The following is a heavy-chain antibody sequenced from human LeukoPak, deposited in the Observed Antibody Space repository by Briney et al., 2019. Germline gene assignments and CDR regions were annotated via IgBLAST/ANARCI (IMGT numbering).Heavy chain of an antibody. D-gene: IGHD6-13*01. CDR1: GGSFSGYY. CDR3: ARGSGRSGVAAAGYVDY. V-gene: IGHV4-34*01. Sequence: SETLSLTCAVYGGSFSGYYWSWIRQPPGKGLEWIGEINHSGSTNCNPSLKSRVTISVDTSKNQFSLNLSSVTPADTAVYYCARGSGRSGVAAAGYVDYWGQGTLVTVSS. CDR2: INHSGST. J-gene: IGHJ4*02.